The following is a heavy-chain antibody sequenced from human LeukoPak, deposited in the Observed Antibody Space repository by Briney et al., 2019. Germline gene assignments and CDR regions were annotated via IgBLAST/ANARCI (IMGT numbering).Heavy chain of an antibody. CDR2: INPDGSST. J-gene: IGHJ5*02. CDR1: GFTFSSYE. V-gene: IGHV3-74*01. D-gene: IGHD2-2*01. CDR3: ARGGKLEPTAMPT. Sequence: GGPLRLSCAASGFTFSSYEMHWVRQVPGKGPVWLSRINPDGSSTTYADSVKGRFTISRDNAKNMLYLQINSLRVEDTAIYYCARGGKLEPTAMPTWGQGSLVVVSS.